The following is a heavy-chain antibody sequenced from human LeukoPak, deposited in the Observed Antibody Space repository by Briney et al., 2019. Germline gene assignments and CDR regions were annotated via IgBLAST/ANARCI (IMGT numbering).Heavy chain of an antibody. Sequence: GGSLRLSCAASGFTFDDYAMHWVRQAPGKGLEWVSGISWNSGSIGYADSVKGRFTISRDNAKNSLYLQMNSLRAEDMALYYCAKDYGYSGSFDAFDIWGQGTMVTVSS. CDR2: ISWNSGSI. J-gene: IGHJ3*02. V-gene: IGHV3-9*03. CDR3: AKDYGYSGSFDAFDI. D-gene: IGHD1-26*01. CDR1: GFTFDDYA.